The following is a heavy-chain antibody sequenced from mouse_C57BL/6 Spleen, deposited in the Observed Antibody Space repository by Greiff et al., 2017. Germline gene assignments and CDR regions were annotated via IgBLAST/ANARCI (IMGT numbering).Heavy chain of an antibody. CDR1: GYAFTNYL. Sequence: VQLVESGAELVRPGTSVKVSCKASGYAFTNYLIEWVKQRPGQGLEWIGVINPGSGGTNYNEKFKGKATLTADKSSSTAYMQLSSLTSEDSAVYFCARDGGSFAYWGQGTLVTVSA. V-gene: IGHV1-54*01. D-gene: IGHD1-1*01. CDR3: ARDGGSFAY. J-gene: IGHJ3*01. CDR2: INPGSGGT.